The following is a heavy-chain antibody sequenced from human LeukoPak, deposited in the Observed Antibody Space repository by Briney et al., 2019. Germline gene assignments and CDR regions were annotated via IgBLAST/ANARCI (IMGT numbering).Heavy chain of an antibody. CDR1: GFTFNSYG. D-gene: IGHD3-3*01. CDR3: AKESQFWSGYYKGFDY. Sequence: GGSLRLSCAASGFTFNSYGMSWVRQAPGKGLEWVSGISGSGGSTYYADSVKGRFTISRDNSKNTLYLQMNSLRAEDTAVYYCAKESQFWSGYYKGFDYWGPGTLVTVSS. V-gene: IGHV3-23*01. J-gene: IGHJ4*02. CDR2: ISGSGGST.